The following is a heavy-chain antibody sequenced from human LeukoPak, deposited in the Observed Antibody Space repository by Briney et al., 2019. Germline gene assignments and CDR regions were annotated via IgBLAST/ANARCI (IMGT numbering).Heavy chain of an antibody. Sequence: GESLKISCAASGFTFSSYAMSWVRQAPGKGLEWVSAISGSGGSTYYADSVKGRFTISRDNSKNTLYLQMNSLRAEDTAVYYCAKDSQVRGVWFDPWGQGTLVTVSS. V-gene: IGHV3-23*01. CDR1: GFTFSSYA. J-gene: IGHJ5*02. D-gene: IGHD3-10*01. CDR3: AKDSQVRGVWFDP. CDR2: ISGSGGST.